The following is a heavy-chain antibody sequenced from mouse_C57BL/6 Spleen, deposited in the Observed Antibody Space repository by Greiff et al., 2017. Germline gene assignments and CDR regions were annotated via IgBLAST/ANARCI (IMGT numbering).Heavy chain of an antibody. V-gene: IGHV6-3*01. CDR1: GFTFSNYW. CDR3: VASYYSNFYAMDY. Sequence: EVKLVESGGGLVQPGGSMKLSCVASGFTFSNYWMNWVRQSPEKGLEWVAQIRLKSDNYATHYAESVKGRFTISRADSKSSVYLQMNNLRAEDTGSYYCVASYYSNFYAMDYWGQGTSVTVSS. CDR2: IRLKSDNYAT. D-gene: IGHD2-5*01. J-gene: IGHJ4*01.